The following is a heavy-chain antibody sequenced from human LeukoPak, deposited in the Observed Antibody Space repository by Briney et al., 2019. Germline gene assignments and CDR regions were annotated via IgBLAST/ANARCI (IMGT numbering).Heavy chain of an antibody. CDR2: INPNSGGT. CDR1: GYTFTGYY. CDR3: ARDQISYCGGDCTRIFDY. Sequence: GASGKVSCKASGYTFTGYYMHWVRQAPGQGLEWMGWINPNSGGTNYAQKLQGRVTMTTDTSTSTAYMELRSLRSDDTAVYYCARDQISYCGGDCTRIFDYWGQGTLVTVSS. V-gene: IGHV1-2*02. D-gene: IGHD2-21*02. J-gene: IGHJ4*02.